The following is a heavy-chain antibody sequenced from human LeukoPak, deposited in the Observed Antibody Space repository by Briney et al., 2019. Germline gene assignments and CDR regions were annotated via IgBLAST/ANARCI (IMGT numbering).Heavy chain of an antibody. CDR3: ARGAAAVY. CDR2: IYYTGST. J-gene: IGHJ4*02. CDR1: GGSIKNYY. D-gene: IGHD6-13*01. Sequence: SETLSLTCIVSGGSIKNYYWSWIRQPPGKGLEYIGYIYYTGSTNYNPSLKSRVTISVDTSKNQFSLKLSSVTAADTAVYYCARGAAAVYWGQGALVTVSS. V-gene: IGHV4-59*01.